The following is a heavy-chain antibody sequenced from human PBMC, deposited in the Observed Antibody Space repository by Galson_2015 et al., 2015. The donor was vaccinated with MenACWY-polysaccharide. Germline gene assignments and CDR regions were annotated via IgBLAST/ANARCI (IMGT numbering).Heavy chain of an antibody. V-gene: IGHV4-31*03. D-gene: IGHD3-16*01. CDR2: ISYDGGT. J-gene: IGHJ5*02. CDR3: ARGGRAVSNRNWFDP. Sequence: TLSLTCTVSGDYITSGGYFWSWIRQHPGKGLEWIASISYDGGTYYNPSLKSRVTISVDTPKNQFSLKLNSVTAGDTAVYYCARGGRAVSNRNWFDPWGQGTLVTVSS. CDR1: GDYITSGGYF.